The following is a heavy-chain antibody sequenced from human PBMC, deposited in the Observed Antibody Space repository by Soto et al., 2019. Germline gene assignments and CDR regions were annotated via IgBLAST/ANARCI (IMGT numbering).Heavy chain of an antibody. J-gene: IGHJ4*02. V-gene: IGHV3-21*01. CDR1: GFTFSSYS. CDR2: ISSSSSYI. D-gene: IGHD2-15*01. Sequence: EVQLVESGGGLVKPGGSLRLSCAASGFTFSSYSMNWVRQAPGKGLAWVSSISSSSSYIYYADSVKGRFTISRDNAKNSLYLQMNSLGAEDTAVYYCARGAGYCSGGSCLNPAGDYWGQGTLVTVSS. CDR3: ARGAGYCSGGSCLNPAGDY.